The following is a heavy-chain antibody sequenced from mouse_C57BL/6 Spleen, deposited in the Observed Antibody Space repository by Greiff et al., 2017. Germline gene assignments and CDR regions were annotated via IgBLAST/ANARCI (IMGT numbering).Heavy chain of an antibody. J-gene: IGHJ4*01. CDR2: IDPSDSYT. CDR1: GYTFTSYW. Sequence: VQLQQPGAELVRPGTSVKLSCKASGYTFTSYWMHWVKQRPGQGLEWIGVIDPSDSYTNYNQKFKGKATLTVHTSSSTAYMQLSSLTSEDSAVYYCARDRYEMDYWGQGTSVTVSS. CDR3: ARDRYEMDY. V-gene: IGHV1-59*01. D-gene: IGHD1-1*01.